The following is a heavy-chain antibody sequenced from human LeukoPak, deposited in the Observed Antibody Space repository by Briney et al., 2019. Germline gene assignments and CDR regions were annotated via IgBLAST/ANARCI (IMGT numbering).Heavy chain of an antibody. V-gene: IGHV3-48*01. CDR2: ISSSSSTI. CDR1: GFTFSSYS. D-gene: IGHD3-16*02. J-gene: IGHJ4*02. Sequence: GGSLRLSCAASGFTFSSYSMNWVRQAPGKGLEWVSYISSSSSTINYADSVKGRFTISRDNAKNSLYLQMNSLRAEDTAVYYCAREANYVWGSYRYDSFDYWGQGTLVTVSS. CDR3: AREANYVWGSYRYDSFDY.